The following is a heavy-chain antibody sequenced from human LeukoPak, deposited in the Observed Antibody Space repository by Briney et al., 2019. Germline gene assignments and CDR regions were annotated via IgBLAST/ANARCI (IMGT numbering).Heavy chain of an antibody. CDR2: INHSGST. V-gene: IGHV4-34*01. CDR3: ARSARITIFGVVIQPRYGMDV. CDR1: GGSFSDYY. J-gene: IGHJ6*02. D-gene: IGHD3-3*01. Sequence: SETLSLTCAVYGGSFSDYYWSWIRQPPGKVLEWIGEINHSGSTNYNPSLKSRVTISVDTSKNQFSLKLSSVTAADTAVYYCARSARITIFGVVIQPRYGMDVWGQGTTVTVSS.